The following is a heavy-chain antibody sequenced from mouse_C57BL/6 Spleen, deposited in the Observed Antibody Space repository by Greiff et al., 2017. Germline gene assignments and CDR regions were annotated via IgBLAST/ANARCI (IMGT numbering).Heavy chain of an antibody. Sequence: EVKLMESGGGLVKPGGSLKLSCAASGFTFSSYAMSWVRQTPEKRLEWVATISDGGSYTYYPDNVKGRFTISRDNAKNNLYLQMSHLKSEDTAMYYCARDRKLGPFDYWGQVTTLTVSS. V-gene: IGHV5-4*01. CDR3: ARDRKLGPFDY. J-gene: IGHJ2*01. CDR2: ISDGGSYT. D-gene: IGHD4-1*01. CDR1: GFTFSSYA.